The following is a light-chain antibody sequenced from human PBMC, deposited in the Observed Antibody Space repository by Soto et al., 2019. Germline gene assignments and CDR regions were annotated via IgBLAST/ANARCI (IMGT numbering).Light chain of an antibody. J-gene: IGKJ5*01. CDR2: DAS. CDR3: QQYGSSTLT. V-gene: IGKV3D-20*01. Sequence: EIVLTQSPATRSVSPGERATLSCGASQSVSSRSLAWYQQKPGLAPRLLIYDASNRATGIPDRFSGSGSGTDFTLTISRLEPEDFAVYYCQQYGSSTLTFGQGTRLEIK. CDR1: QSVSSRS.